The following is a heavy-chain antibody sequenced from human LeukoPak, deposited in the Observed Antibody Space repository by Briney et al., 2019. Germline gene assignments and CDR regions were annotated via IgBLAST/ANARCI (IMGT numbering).Heavy chain of an antibody. V-gene: IGHV1-69*02. CDR2: IIPILDIA. CDR3: AGGDHGKPNRLDY. D-gene: IGHD4/OR15-4a*01. J-gene: IGHJ4*02. Sequence: SVKVSCKASGGTFSSYTISWVRQAPGQGLEWMGRIIPILDIANYAQKFQGRVTITADKSTSTAHMELSSLRSEDTAVYYCAGGDHGKPNRLDYWGQGTLVTVSS. CDR1: GGTFSSYT.